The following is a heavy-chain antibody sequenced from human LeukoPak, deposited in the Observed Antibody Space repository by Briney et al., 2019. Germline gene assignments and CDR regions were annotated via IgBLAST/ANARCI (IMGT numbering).Heavy chain of an antibody. CDR2: ISGSGGST. CDR1: GFTFSSYA. V-gene: IGHV3-23*01. D-gene: IGHD3-9*01. J-gene: IGHJ4*02. Sequence: GGSLRLSCAASGFTFSSYAMSWVRQAPGKGLEWVSAISGSGGSTYYADSVKGRFTISRDKSKNMVYLQMSSLRAGDTAVCYCAKASPYYDILTGYYYYFDDWGQGTLVTVSS. CDR3: AKASPYYDILTGYYYYFDD.